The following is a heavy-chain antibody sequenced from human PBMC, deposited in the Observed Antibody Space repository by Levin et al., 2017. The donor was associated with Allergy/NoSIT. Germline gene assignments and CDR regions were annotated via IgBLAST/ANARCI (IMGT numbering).Heavy chain of an antibody. Sequence: SQTLSLTCTVSGGSISSSSYYWGWIRQPPGKGLEWIGSIYYSGSTYYNPSLKSRVTISVDTSKNQFSLKLSSVTAADTAVYYCARDLSTGVGVVYYYYGMDVWGQGTTVTVSS. CDR3: ARDLSTGVGVVYYYYGMDV. CDR2: IYYSGST. D-gene: IGHD3-3*01. CDR1: GGSISSSSYY. V-gene: IGHV4-39*07. J-gene: IGHJ6*02.